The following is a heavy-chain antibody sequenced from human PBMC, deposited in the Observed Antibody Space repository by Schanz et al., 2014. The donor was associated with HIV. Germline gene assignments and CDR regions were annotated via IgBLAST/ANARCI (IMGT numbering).Heavy chain of an antibody. V-gene: IGHV3-48*02. CDR3: ARDCLGGCPADY. Sequence: EVQLVESGGGLVQPGGSLRLSCAASGFMFSTYSMHWVRQAPGKGLEWISSISSSSNTKNYADSVKGRFTIPRDNAKNSLYLQMKGLRDEDTAVYYCARDCLGGCPADYWGQGTLVTVSS. CDR2: ISSSSNTK. D-gene: IGHD2-15*01. CDR1: GFMFSTYS. J-gene: IGHJ4*02.